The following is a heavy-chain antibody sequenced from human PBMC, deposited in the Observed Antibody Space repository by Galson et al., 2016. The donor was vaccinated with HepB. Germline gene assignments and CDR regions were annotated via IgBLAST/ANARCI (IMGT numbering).Heavy chain of an antibody. Sequence: SLRLSCAASGFTFTSHSMSWVRQAPGKGLEWVSFINNIGSSIYYADSVKGRFTISRDNAKNSLYLQANSLRDEDAAVYYCARTVGPYRGTYFDYWGQGTLVTVSS. CDR2: INNIGSSI. V-gene: IGHV3-48*02. D-gene: IGHD4-23*01. J-gene: IGHJ4*02. CDR1: GFTFTSHS. CDR3: ARTVGPYRGTYFDY.